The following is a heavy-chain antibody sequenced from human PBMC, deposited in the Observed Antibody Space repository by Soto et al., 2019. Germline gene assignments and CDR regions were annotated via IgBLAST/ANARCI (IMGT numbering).Heavy chain of an antibody. J-gene: IGHJ4*02. V-gene: IGHV3-33*01. CDR1: GFAFSNYG. Sequence: QVHLVESGGGVVQPGRSLTLSCTASGFAFSNYGIHWVRQAPGRGLEWVAVIWSDGTKKFYAGSVRGRFTISRDNSKNRIYLQMSSVRAEDTAVYYCARDWWEEPAGKETVSQFDYWGQGTLVTVSS. D-gene: IGHD6-13*01. CDR2: IWSDGTKK. CDR3: ARDWWEEPAGKETVSQFDY.